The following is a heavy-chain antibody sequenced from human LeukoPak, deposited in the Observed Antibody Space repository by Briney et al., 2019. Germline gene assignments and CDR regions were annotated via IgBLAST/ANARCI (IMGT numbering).Heavy chain of an antibody. J-gene: IGHJ4*02. Sequence: ASVKVSCKASGYTFTVYYMHWVRQAPGQGLEWMGWINPNSGGTNYAQKFQGRVTMTRDTSISTAYMELSRLRSDDTAVYYCARDIGYYDSSGYTDYWGQGTLVTVSS. CDR3: ARDIGYYDSSGYTDY. CDR1: GYTFTVYY. D-gene: IGHD3-22*01. V-gene: IGHV1-2*02. CDR2: INPNSGGT.